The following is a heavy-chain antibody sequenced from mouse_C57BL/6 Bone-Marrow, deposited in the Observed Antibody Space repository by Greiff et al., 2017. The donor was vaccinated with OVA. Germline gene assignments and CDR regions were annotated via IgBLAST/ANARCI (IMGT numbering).Heavy chain of an antibody. D-gene: IGHD2-14*01. J-gene: IGHJ2*01. V-gene: IGHV1-59*01. CDR1: GYTFTSYW. Sequence: QVHVKQPGAELVRPGTSVKLSCKASGYTFTSYWMHWVKQRPGQGLEWIGVIDPSDSYTNYNQKFKGKATLTVDTSSSTAYMQLSSLTSEDSAVYYCARGGGNYFDYWGQGTTLTVSS. CDR3: ARGGGNYFDY. CDR2: IDPSDSYT.